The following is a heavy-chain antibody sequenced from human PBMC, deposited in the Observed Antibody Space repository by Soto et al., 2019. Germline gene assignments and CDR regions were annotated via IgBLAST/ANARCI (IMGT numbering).Heavy chain of an antibody. V-gene: IGHV4-30-4*01. CDR3: ARVWGYSGYDSYYYYGMDV. Sequence: QVQLQESGPGLVKPSQNLSITCTVSGGSISSGDYYWSWIRPPPGKGLEWIGYIYYSGSTYYNPSLKSRVTISVDMSKNQFSLKLSSVTAADTAVYYCARVWGYSGYDSYYYYGMDVWGQGTTVTVS. CDR2: IYYSGST. J-gene: IGHJ6*02. CDR1: GGSISSGDYY. D-gene: IGHD5-12*01.